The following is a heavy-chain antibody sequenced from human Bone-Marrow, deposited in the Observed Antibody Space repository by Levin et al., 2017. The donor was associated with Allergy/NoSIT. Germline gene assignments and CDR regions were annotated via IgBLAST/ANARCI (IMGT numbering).Heavy chain of an antibody. V-gene: IGHV3-33*01. CDR3: ARDHGIAAAGTYY. CDR1: GFTFSSYG. CDR2: IWYDGSNK. D-gene: IGHD6-13*01. J-gene: IGHJ4*02. Sequence: PGESLKISCAASGFTFSSYGMHWVRQAPGKGLEWVAVIWYDGSNKYYADSVKGRFTISRDNSKNTLYLQMNSLRAEDTAVYYCARDHGIAAAGTYYWGQGTLVTVSS.